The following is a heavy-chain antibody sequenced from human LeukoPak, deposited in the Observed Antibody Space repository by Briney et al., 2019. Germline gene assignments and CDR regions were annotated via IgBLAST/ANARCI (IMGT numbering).Heavy chain of an antibody. Sequence: GESLRISWKGSGYSLTSYWIRWARQMPGKGLEWMGRIDPSDSYTNYSPSFQGHVTISADKSISTAYLQWSSLKASDTAMYYCARSITPTDNYGMNVCGEGTTVTVSS. J-gene: IGHJ6*04. D-gene: IGHD5-12*01. CDR3: ARSITPTDNYGMNV. V-gene: IGHV5-10-1*01. CDR2: IDPSDSYT. CDR1: GYSLTSYW.